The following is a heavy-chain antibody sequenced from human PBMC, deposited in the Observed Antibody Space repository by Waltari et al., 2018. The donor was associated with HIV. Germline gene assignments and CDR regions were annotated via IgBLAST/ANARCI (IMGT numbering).Heavy chain of an antibody. J-gene: IGHJ4*02. Sequence: QVQLQESGPGLVKPSQTLSLTCTVSGGSLSSGSYYWSWIRQPAGKGLEWIGRIYTSGSTDYNPSLKSRVTMSVDTSKNHFSLKLSSVTAADTAVYYCAREGYSSGWYSPGDYWGQGTLVTVSS. V-gene: IGHV4-61*02. CDR3: AREGYSSGWYSPGDY. CDR2: IYTSGST. CDR1: GGSLSSGSYY. D-gene: IGHD6-19*01.